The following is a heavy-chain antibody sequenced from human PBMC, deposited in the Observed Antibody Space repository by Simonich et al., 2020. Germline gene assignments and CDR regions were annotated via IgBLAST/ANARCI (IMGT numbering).Heavy chain of an antibody. J-gene: IGHJ3*02. CDR3: ARDLLVNWNYAFDI. Sequence: QVQRVQSGAEVKKPGASVKVSCKASGYTCTGYYMHWVRQAPGQGLEWRGSPNPNSVRKNYDKKLQGWVTTTSDTSISTAYMALRRLRSDDTAVYYCARDLLVNWNYAFDIWGQGTMVTVSS. CDR1: GYTCTGYY. D-gene: IGHD1-7*01. V-gene: IGHV1-2*04. CDR2: PNPNSVRK.